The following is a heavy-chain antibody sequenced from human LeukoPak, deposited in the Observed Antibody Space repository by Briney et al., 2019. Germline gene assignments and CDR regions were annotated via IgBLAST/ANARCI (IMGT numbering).Heavy chain of an antibody. CDR3: ARVMDYGGNRENFDY. D-gene: IGHD4-23*01. Sequence: ASVKVSCKASGYTFTGYYMHWVRQAPGQGLEWMGWINPNSGGTNYVQKFQGRVTVTRDTSIRTAYMELTRLRSDDTAVYYCARVMDYGGNRENFDYWGQGTLVTVSS. J-gene: IGHJ4*02. CDR1: GYTFTGYY. CDR2: INPNSGGT. V-gene: IGHV1-2*02.